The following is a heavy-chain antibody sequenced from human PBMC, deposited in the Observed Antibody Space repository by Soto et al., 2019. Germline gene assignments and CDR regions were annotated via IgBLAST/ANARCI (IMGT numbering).Heavy chain of an antibody. CDR1: GGTFSSYA. Sequence: QVQLVQSGAEVKKPGSSVKVSCKASGGTFSSYAISWVRQAPGQGLEWMGGIIPIFGTANYAQKFQGRVTITGDEPTSTAYMELSSLRFEDRAVYYWARINILTGFYYYGMDVWGQGTTVTVPS. V-gene: IGHV1-69*01. J-gene: IGHJ6*02. CDR3: ARINILTGFYYYGMDV. CDR2: IIPIFGTA. D-gene: IGHD3-9*01.